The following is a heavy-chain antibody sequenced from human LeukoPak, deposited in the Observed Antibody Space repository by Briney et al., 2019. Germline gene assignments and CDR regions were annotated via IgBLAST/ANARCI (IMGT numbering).Heavy chain of an antibody. CDR1: GFTFINYG. Sequence: GGSLRLSCTASGFTFINYGFHWVRRAPGKGLEWVSAISDNDGDGDTYYADSVKGRFTISRDNFKNTVNLQMNSLRAEDTAVYYCARDLYVGAAPGSRHFDLWGRGTVDTVSS. CDR3: ARDLYVGAAPGSRHFDL. V-gene: IGHV3-23*01. D-gene: IGHD6-13*01. CDR2: ISDNDGDGDT. J-gene: IGHJ2*01.